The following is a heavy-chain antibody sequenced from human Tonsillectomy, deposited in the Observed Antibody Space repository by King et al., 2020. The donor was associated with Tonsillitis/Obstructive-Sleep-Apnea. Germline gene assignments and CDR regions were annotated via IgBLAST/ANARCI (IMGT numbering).Heavy chain of an antibody. CDR3: ARATCGGDCYSTFTDAFDI. Sequence: VQLVQSGAEVKKPGSSVKVSCTAPGGTFSSFAISWVRQAPGQGLEWMGGIIPIFGTVNYAQNFQGRVTITADESTSTAYMELSSLRSEDTAVYYCARATCGGDCYSTFTDAFDIWGQGTMVTVSS. D-gene: IGHD2-21*01. V-gene: IGHV1-69*01. J-gene: IGHJ3*02. CDR1: GGTFSSFA. CDR2: IIPIFGTV.